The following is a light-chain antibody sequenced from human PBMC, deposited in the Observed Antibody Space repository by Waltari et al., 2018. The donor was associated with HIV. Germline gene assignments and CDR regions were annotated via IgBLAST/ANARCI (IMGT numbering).Light chain of an antibody. V-gene: IGLV2-11*01. CDR3: CSFAGSYIV. Sequence: QSALTQPRSVSGSPGQSVTISCTGTSSDVGAYNRVSWYQKHPGKAPKVVIYDVRERPAGVPDRFSGSKSANTASLTISGLQADDEADYHCCSFAGSYIVFGTGTKVTVL. CDR1: SSDVGAYNR. CDR2: DVR. J-gene: IGLJ1*01.